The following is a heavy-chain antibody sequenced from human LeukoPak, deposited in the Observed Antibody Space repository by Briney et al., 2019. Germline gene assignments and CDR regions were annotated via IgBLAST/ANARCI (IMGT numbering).Heavy chain of an antibody. CDR3: ARLPSSSWTDYYFDY. J-gene: IGHJ4*02. CDR1: GYSFTSYW. V-gene: IGHV5-51*01. Sequence: GESLKISCKGSGYSFTSYWTGWVRQMPGKGLEWMGIIYPGNSDTRYSPSFQGQVTISADKSISTAYLQWSSLKASDTAMYYCARLPSSSWTDYYFDYWGQGTLVTVSS. D-gene: IGHD6-13*01. CDR2: IYPGNSDT.